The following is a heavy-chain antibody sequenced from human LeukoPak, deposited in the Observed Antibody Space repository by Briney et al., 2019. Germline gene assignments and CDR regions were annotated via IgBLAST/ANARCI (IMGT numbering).Heavy chain of an antibody. CDR2: IGTAGEI. Sequence: GGSLRLSCAASGFTFSSYDIHWVRQATGKGLEWVSGIGTAGEIYYPGSVKGRFTISRENAKNTLYLQMNSLRAEDTAVYYCAKTIISAGTYDAFDMWGQGTMVTVSS. CDR3: AKTIISAGTYDAFDM. D-gene: IGHD1-1*01. V-gene: IGHV3-13*01. CDR1: GFTFSSYD. J-gene: IGHJ3*02.